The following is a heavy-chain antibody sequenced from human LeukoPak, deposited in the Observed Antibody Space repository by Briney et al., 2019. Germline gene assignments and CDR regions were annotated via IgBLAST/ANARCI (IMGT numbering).Heavy chain of an antibody. Sequence: GESLKISCKGSGYTFTSYWIGWVRQMPGKGLEWVGLIYPGDSETRYSPSFQGQVTFSADKSISTAYLQWNSLKASDTAIYYCARLYYGSGGPLNDAFDIWGQGTTVTVSS. J-gene: IGHJ3*02. V-gene: IGHV5-51*01. D-gene: IGHD3-10*01. CDR1: GYTFTSYW. CDR2: IYPGDSET. CDR3: ARLYYGSGGPLNDAFDI.